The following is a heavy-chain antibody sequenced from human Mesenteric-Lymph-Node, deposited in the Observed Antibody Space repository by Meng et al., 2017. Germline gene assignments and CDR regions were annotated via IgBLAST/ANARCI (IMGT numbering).Heavy chain of an antibody. V-gene: IGHV1-2*02. CDR1: GYSFTDYY. CDR3: ARNIVLPEKDAFDI. Sequence: ASVKVSCKASGYSFTDYYMHWVRQAPGQGLEWMGWMNPNSGETNYAQKFQGRVTMTRDTSISTAYMELSRLRSDDTAVYYCARNIVLPEKDAFDIWGQGTMVTVSS. D-gene: IGHD2-8*01. CDR2: MNPNSGET. J-gene: IGHJ3*02.